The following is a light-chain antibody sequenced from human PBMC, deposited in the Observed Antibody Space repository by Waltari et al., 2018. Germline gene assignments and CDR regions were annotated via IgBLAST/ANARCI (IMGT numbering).Light chain of an antibody. CDR1: SSNIGAGYA. J-gene: IGLJ2*01. CDR3: QSYDSSLSVV. CDR2: CNR. V-gene: IGLV1-40*01. Sequence: QSVLTQPPSVSGAPGQRVTISCTGSSSNIGAGYAVHWYQQLPGTAPKLLIHCNRNRPSGVPDRFSGAKSGTSASLAITGLQAEDEADYYCQSYDSSLSVVFGGGTKLTVL.